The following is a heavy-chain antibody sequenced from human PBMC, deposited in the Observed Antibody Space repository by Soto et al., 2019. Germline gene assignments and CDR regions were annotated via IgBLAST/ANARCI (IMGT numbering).Heavy chain of an antibody. Sequence: EVQLVESGGGLVQPGGSLRLSCAASGFIFSSYWIHWVRQAPGEGLVWVSRINRDGSDTGYADSVKGRFTISGDNAKNTMYLQMNSLRAEDTAVYYCAREVGAGLTWGQGTLVTVSS. D-gene: IGHD1-26*01. CDR2: INRDGSDT. J-gene: IGHJ5*02. CDR3: AREVGAGLT. V-gene: IGHV3-74*01. CDR1: GFIFSSYW.